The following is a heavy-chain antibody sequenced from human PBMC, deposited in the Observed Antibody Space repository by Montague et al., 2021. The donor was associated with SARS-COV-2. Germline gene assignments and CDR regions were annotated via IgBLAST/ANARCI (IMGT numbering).Heavy chain of an antibody. J-gene: IGHJ6*02. Sequence: TRSLTCTVSGGSISSGGYYWSWIRQHPGKGLEWIGYIYYSGSTYYNPSLKSRVTISVDTSKNQSSLKLSSVTAADTAVYYCAREKRHYCSSTSCYDNYYYYYGMDVWGQGTTVTVSS. V-gene: IGHV4-31*03. CDR3: AREKRHYCSSTSCYDNYYYYYGMDV. CDR2: IYYSGST. CDR1: GGSISSGGYY. D-gene: IGHD2-2*01.